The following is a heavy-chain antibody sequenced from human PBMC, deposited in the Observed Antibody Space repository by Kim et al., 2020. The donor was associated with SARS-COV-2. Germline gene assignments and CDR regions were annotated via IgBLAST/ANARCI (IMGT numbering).Heavy chain of an antibody. CDR2: IYTSGST. CDR3: ARDCSKGPIATYYYGSGSYYWFDP. J-gene: IGHJ5*02. Sequence: SETLSLTCTVSGGSISSYYWSWIRQPAGKGLEWIGRIYTSGSTNYNPSLKSRVTMSVDTSKNQFSLKLSSVTAADTAVYYCARDCSKGPIATYYYGSGSYYWFDPWGQGTLVTVSS. V-gene: IGHV4-4*07. D-gene: IGHD3-10*01. CDR1: GGSISSYY.